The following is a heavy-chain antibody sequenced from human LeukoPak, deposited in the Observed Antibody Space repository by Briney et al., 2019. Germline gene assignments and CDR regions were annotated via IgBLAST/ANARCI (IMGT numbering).Heavy chain of an antibody. CDR3: ASSDYYDSSGYDAFDI. J-gene: IGHJ3*02. V-gene: IGHV3-7*01. D-gene: IGHD3-22*01. CDR1: GFTFSSYW. Sequence: PGGSLRLSCAASGFTFSSYWMSWVRQAPGKGLEWVANIKQDGSEKYYVDSVKGRFTISRDNAKNSLYLQMNSLRAEDTAVCYCASSDYYDSSGYDAFDIWGQGTMVTVSS. CDR2: IKQDGSEK.